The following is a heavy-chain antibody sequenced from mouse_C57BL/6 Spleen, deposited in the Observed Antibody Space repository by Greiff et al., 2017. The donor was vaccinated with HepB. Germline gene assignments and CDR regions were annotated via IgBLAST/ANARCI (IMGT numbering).Heavy chain of an antibody. V-gene: IGHV1-62-2*01. CDR3: ARHEEITTVVEAGAMDY. D-gene: IGHD1-1*01. Sequence: QVQLKQSGAELVKPGASVKLSCKASGYTFTEYTIHWVKQRSGQGLEWIGWFYPGSGSIKYNEKFKDKATLTADKSSSTVYMELSRLTSEDSAVYFCARHEEITTVVEAGAMDYWGQGTSVTVSS. CDR2: FYPGSGSI. CDR1: GYTFTEYT. J-gene: IGHJ4*01.